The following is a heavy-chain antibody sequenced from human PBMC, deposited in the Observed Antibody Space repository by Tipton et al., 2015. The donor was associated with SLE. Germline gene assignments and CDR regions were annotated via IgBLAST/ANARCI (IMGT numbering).Heavy chain of an antibody. CDR3: ARSPLGFLVATDYYYGMDV. J-gene: IGHJ6*02. CDR2: ISSSSSYI. Sequence: SLRLSCAASGFTFSSYSMNWVRQAPGKGLEWVSSISSSSSYIYYADSVKGRFTISRDNAKNSLHLQMNSLRAEDTAVYYCARSPLGFLVATDYYYGMDVWGQGTTVTVSS. V-gene: IGHV3-21*01. D-gene: IGHD5-12*01. CDR1: GFTFSSYS.